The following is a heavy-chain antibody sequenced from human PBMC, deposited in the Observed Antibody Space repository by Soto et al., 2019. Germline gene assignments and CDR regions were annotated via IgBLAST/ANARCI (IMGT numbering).Heavy chain of an antibody. Sequence: PSETLSLTCTVSGGSISSYYWSWIRQPPGKGLEWIGYIYYSGSTNYNPSLKSRVTISVDTSKNQFSLKLSSVTAADTAVYYCARGYCSGGSRYPPYYFDYWGQGTLVTVSS. CDR2: IYYSGST. D-gene: IGHD2-15*01. CDR3: ARGYCSGGSRYPPYYFDY. V-gene: IGHV4-59*01. J-gene: IGHJ4*02. CDR1: GGSISSYY.